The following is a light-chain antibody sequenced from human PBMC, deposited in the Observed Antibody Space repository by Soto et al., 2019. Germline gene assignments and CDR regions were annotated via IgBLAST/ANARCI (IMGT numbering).Light chain of an antibody. CDR3: CSYAGSSTEV. V-gene: IGLV2-23*01. CDR2: EGS. Sequence: QSALTQPASVSGSPGQSITISCTGTSSDVGSYNLVSWYQQHPGKAPKLMIYEGSKRPSGVSNRFSGSKSGNTASLTISGLQAEDEADYYCCSYAGSSTEVFGGGTKLNVL. J-gene: IGLJ2*01. CDR1: SSDVGSYNL.